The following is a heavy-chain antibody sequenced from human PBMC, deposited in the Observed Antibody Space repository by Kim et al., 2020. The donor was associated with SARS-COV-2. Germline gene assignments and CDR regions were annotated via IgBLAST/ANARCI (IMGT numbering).Heavy chain of an antibody. Sequence: GESLKISCKGSGYSFTSYWIGWVRQMPGKGLEWMGIIYPGDSDTRYSPSFQGQVTISADKSISTAYLQWSSLKASDTAMYYCARHRHPRGSGYYDAFDIWGQGTMVTVSS. V-gene: IGHV5-51*01. D-gene: IGHD3-22*01. J-gene: IGHJ3*02. CDR1: GYSFTSYW. CDR3: ARHRHPRGSGYYDAFDI. CDR2: IYPGDSDT.